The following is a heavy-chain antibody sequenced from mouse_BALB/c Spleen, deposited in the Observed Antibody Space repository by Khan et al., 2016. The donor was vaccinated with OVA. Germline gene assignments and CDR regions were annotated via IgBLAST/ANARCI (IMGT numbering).Heavy chain of an antibody. CDR2: IDPANDNS. J-gene: IGHJ2*01. Sequence: EVQVVESGAELVKPGASVKLSCTASGFNIKDTHMHWVKQRPEQSLEWIGRIDPANDNSKYDPRFQGKATITADTSSNTAYLHLSSLTSADTAVFYCAPAGTGEYVDYWGQGTTLTVSS. D-gene: IGHD4-1*01. CDR3: APAGTGEYVDY. CDR1: GFNIKDTH. V-gene: IGHV14-3*02.